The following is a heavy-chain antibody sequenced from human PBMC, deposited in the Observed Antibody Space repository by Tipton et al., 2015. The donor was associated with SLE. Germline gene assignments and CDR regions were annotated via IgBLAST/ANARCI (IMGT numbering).Heavy chain of an antibody. D-gene: IGHD5-12*01. CDR1: GGSIISSSHY. J-gene: IGHJ4*02. Sequence: TLSLTCTVSGGSIISSSHYWGWIRQPPGKGLEWIGSICHSGNTYYNPSLKSRVTISVDTSKNQFSLKLNSVTASDTAVYYCARQVASFDYWGQGTLVTVSS. CDR3: ARQVASFDY. CDR2: ICHSGNT. V-gene: IGHV4-39*01.